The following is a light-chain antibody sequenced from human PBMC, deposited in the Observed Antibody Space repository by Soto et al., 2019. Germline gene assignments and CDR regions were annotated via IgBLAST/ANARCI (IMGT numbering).Light chain of an antibody. J-gene: IGKJ1*01. CDR3: QQYGSSPPRT. CDR2: GAS. CDR1: QSVSNDF. V-gene: IGKV3-20*01. Sequence: EIVLTQSPGILSLSPGERATLSCRASQSVSNDFLAWYQQKPGQAPRLLIYGASTRATDVPDRFSGSGSGADFTLTSSRLEPEDFAVYYCQQYGSSPPRTVGQGTKVE.